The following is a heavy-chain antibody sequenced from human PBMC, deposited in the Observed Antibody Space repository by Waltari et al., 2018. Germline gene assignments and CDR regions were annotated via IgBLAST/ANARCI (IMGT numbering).Heavy chain of an antibody. V-gene: IGHV3-74*01. Sequence: EVQLVESGGGFVQPGGSLSLSCAASGFTFRNYWMHWVRQAPGKGLMWVSRINSDGSTTNYAGSVKGRFTISRDNAKNTLYLQMNSLRAEDTALYYCTRVLGTNCCDFDNWGQGTLVTVSS. CDR1: GFTFRNYW. CDR2: INSDGSTT. CDR3: TRVLGTNCCDFDN. J-gene: IGHJ4*02. D-gene: IGHD2-2*01.